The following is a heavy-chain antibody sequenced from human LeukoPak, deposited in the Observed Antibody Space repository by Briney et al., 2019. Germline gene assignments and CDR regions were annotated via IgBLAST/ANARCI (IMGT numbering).Heavy chain of an antibody. D-gene: IGHD3-22*01. Sequence: GGSLRLSCAASGFTFSSYGMHWVRQAPGKGLEWVAVIWYDGSNKYYADSVKGRFTISRDNSKNTLYLQMNSLRAEDTAVYYCARDHFDRSGYYYGFDNWGQGTLVTVSS. CDR2: IWYDGSNK. CDR3: ARDHFDRSGYYYGFDN. J-gene: IGHJ4*02. V-gene: IGHV3-33*01. CDR1: GFTFSSYG.